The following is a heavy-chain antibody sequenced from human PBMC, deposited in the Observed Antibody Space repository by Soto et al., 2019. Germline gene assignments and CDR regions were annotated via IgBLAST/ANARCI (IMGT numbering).Heavy chain of an antibody. V-gene: IGHV3-15*07. CDR3: TTGNTIFGVVQYYYGMDV. CDR2: IKSKTDGGTT. D-gene: IGHD3-3*01. J-gene: IGHJ6*02. Sequence: GGSLRLSCAASGFTFSNAWMNWVRQAPGKGLEWVGRIKSKTDGGTTDYAGPVKGRFTISRDDSKNTLYLQMNSLKTEDTAVYYCTTGNTIFGVVQYYYGMDVWGQGTTVTVSS. CDR1: GFTFSNAW.